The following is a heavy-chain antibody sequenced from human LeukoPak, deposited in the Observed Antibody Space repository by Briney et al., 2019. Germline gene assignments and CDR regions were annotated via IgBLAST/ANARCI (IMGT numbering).Heavy chain of an antibody. D-gene: IGHD2-2*01. CDR2: IYYTGST. CDR3: ARVYQSAEYYFDY. V-gene: IGHV4-59*01. J-gene: IGHJ4*02. Sequence: KPSETLSLTCTVSGGSIDSYYWSWIRQPPGKGLEWIGYIYYTGSTNYHPSLKSRVTISLDTSKNQFSLKLTSVTAADTAVYYCARVYQSAEYYFDYWGQGNLVSVSS. CDR1: GGSIDSYY.